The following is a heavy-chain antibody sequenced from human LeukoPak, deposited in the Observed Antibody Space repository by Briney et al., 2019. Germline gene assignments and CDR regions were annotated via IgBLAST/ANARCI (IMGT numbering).Heavy chain of an antibody. V-gene: IGHV3-23*01. Sequence: PGGSLRLSCAASGFTFSSYAMSWVRQAPGKGLEWVSAISGSGGSTYYADSVKGRFTISRDNSKNTLYLQMNSLRAEDTAVYYCAKDQERDGYNEVNYFDYWGQGTLVTVSS. CDR1: GFTFSSYA. CDR3: AKDQERDGYNEVNYFDY. CDR2: ISGSGGST. D-gene: IGHD5-24*01. J-gene: IGHJ4*02.